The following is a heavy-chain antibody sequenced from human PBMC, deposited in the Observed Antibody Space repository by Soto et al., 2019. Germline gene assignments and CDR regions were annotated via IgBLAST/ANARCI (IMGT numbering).Heavy chain of an antibody. CDR1: GGSISSSSYY. J-gene: IGHJ5*02. Sequence: PSETLSLTCTVSGGSISSSSYYWGWIRQPPGKGLEWIGSIYYSGSTYYNPSLKSRVTISVDTSKNQFSLKLSSVTAADTAVYYCARSSWDCSGGSCYFAPYWFDPWGQGTLVTVSS. CDR3: ARSSWDCSGGSCYFAPYWFDP. V-gene: IGHV4-39*01. D-gene: IGHD2-15*01. CDR2: IYYSGST.